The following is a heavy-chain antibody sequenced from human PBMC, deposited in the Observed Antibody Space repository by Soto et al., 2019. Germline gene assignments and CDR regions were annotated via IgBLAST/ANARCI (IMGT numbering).Heavy chain of an antibody. Sequence: GGSLRLSCAASGFTFSNYDMSWVRQAPGKGLEWVSTISGTGGGTTYGNSVKGRFTISRDNSKSTLYLQLNSLRPEDTAVYYCAKDIPGSGYLSGYWGQGTLVTVS. J-gene: IGHJ4*02. CDR1: GFTFSNYD. D-gene: IGHD3-22*01. CDR3: AKDIPGSGYLSGY. CDR2: ISGTGGGT. V-gene: IGHV3-23*01.